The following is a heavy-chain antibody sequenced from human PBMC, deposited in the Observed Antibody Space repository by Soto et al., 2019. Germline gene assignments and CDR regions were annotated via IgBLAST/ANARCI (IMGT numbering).Heavy chain of an antibody. V-gene: IGHV1-2*02. CDR1: GYTFTGYY. CDR2: INPQTGGT. J-gene: IGHJ6*02. Sequence: GASVKVSCKASGYTFTGYYIHWVREAPGQGLEWMGWINPQTGGTSYAQKFQGRVTLSRDTPINTAYLELSRLTFDDAAVYFCARERYQVISDGMDVWGQGTTVTVSS. D-gene: IGHD2-2*01. CDR3: ARERYQVISDGMDV.